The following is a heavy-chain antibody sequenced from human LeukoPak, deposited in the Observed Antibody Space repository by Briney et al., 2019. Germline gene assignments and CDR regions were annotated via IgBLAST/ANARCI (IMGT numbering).Heavy chain of an antibody. CDR3: AKTLSSGWYSGYFDY. CDR1: GFTFDDYA. J-gene: IGHJ4*02. D-gene: IGHD6-19*01. V-gene: IGHV3-9*01. Sequence: GRSLRLSCAASGFTFDDYAMHWVRQAPGKGLEWVSGISWNSGSIGYADSVKGRFTISRDNAKNSLYLQMNSLRAEDTALYYCAKTLSSGWYSGYFDYWGQGTLVTVPS. CDR2: ISWNSGSI.